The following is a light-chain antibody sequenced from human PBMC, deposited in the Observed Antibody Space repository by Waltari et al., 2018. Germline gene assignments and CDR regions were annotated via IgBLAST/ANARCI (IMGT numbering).Light chain of an antibody. CDR3: QQYGSSSLFT. V-gene: IGKV3-20*01. CDR2: GAS. J-gene: IGKJ3*01. Sequence: EIVLTQSPGTLSLSPGESAPLPCRASQSVSSSYLAWYQQKPGQAPRLLIYGASSRATGIPDRFSGSGSGTDFTLTISRLEPEDLAVYYCQQYGSSSLFTFGPGTKVDIK. CDR1: QSVSSSY.